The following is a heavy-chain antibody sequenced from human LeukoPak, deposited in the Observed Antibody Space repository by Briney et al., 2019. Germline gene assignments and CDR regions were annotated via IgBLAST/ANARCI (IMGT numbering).Heavy chain of an antibody. CDR1: GFTFSSYW. J-gene: IGHJ4*02. D-gene: IGHD3-10*01. CDR2: INGDGGST. CDR3: ARDLVYGSGSCGH. V-gene: IGHV3-74*03. Sequence: GGSLRLSCAASGFTFSSYWMHWVRQAPGKGLVWVSRINGDGGSTTYADSAKGRFTTSRDNAKNTVHLQMNSLRAEDTAVYYCARDLVYGSGSCGHWGQGTLVTVSS.